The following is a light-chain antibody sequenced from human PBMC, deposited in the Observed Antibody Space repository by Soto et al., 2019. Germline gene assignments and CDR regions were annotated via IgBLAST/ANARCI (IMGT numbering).Light chain of an antibody. Sequence: QSVLTQSSSASASLGSSVKLTCTLSSGHSSYIIAWHQQQPGKAPRYLMKLEGSGSYNKGSGVPDRFSGSSSGADRYLTISNLQFEYEADYYCETWDSNTHTVFGGGTTLTVL. CDR1: SGHSSYI. CDR3: ETWDSNTHTV. V-gene: IGLV4-60*02. J-gene: IGLJ3*02. CDR2: LEGSGSY.